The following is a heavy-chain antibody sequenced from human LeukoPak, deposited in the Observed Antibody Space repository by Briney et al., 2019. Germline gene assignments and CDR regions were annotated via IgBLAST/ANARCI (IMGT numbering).Heavy chain of an antibody. J-gene: IGHJ4*02. V-gene: IGHV3-48*03. Sequence: GGSLRLSCAASGFTFSSYEMNWVRQAPGKGLEWVSYISSSGSTIYYADSVKGRFTISRDNGKNSLYLQMNSLRAEDTAVYYCARGDTVTTNHFDYWGQGTLVTVSS. CDR2: ISSSGSTI. CDR1: GFTFSSYE. D-gene: IGHD4-17*01. CDR3: ARGDTVTTNHFDY.